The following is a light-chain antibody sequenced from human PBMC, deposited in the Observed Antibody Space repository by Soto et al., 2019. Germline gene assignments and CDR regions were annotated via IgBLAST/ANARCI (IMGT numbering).Light chain of an antibody. Sequence: QSALTQPASVSGSPGQSITISCTGTNSDVGAYPYVSWYQQHPGNAPKLLIYEVADRPSGVSDRFSGSKSGNTASLTISALQAEDEAEYYCYSYRGSNAWVFGGGTKLTVL. CDR1: NSDVGAYPY. J-gene: IGLJ3*02. V-gene: IGLV2-14*03. CDR3: YSYRGSNAWV. CDR2: EVA.